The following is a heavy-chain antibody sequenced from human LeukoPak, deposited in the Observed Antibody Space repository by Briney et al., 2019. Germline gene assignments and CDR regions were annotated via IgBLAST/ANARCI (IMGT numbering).Heavy chain of an antibody. CDR2: LIENGATT. CDR1: GFTFSSHA. J-gene: IGHJ4*02. V-gene: IGHV3-23*01. D-gene: IGHD1-26*01. CDR3: VKDYQVGNSPAFGDY. Sequence: QAGGSLRLSCAASGFTFSSHAMSWVRRAPGKGLEWVSGLIENGATTYYADSVKGRLTISRDNSRNTMYLQMNSLRVEDTAVYYCVKDYQVGNSPAFGDYWGQGTLVTISS.